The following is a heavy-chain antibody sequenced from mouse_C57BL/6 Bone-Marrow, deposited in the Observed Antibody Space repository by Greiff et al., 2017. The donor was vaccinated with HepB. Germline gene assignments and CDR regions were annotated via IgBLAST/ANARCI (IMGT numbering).Heavy chain of an antibody. CDR1: GYTFTSYW. V-gene: IGHV1-55*01. CDR2: IYPGSGST. D-gene: IGHD1-1*01. CDR3: ERRGAYGTNWYFDV. Sequence: VQLQQPGAELVKPGASVKMSCKASGYTFTSYWITWVKQRPGQGLEWIGDIYPGSGSTNYNEKFKSKATLTVDTSSSTAYMQLSSLTSEDSAVYYCERRGAYGTNWYFDVWGTGTTVTVSS. J-gene: IGHJ1*03.